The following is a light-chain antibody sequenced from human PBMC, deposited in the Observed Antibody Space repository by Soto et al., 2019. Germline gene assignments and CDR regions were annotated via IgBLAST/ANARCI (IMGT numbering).Light chain of an antibody. CDR2: GAS. Sequence: EIVMTQSPATLSVSPGERATLSCRASQSVSNNFAWYQQKPGQAPRLLIYGASTRAAGIPARFSGSGSGTEFTLTISSLQSEDFAVYYCQQYNNWPPWTFGQGTKVEIK. J-gene: IGKJ1*01. CDR1: QSVSNN. V-gene: IGKV3-15*01. CDR3: QQYNNWPPWT.